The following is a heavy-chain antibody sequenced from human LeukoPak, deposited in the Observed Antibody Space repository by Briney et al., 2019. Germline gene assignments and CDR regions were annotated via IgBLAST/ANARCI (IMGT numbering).Heavy chain of an antibody. D-gene: IGHD1-26*01. CDR3: ARDSGGSYYYFDY. J-gene: IGHJ4*02. CDR2: IYYSGST. CDR1: GGSISSGGYS. Sequence: SETLSLTCTVSGGSISSGGYSWSWIRQHPGKGLEWIGYIYYSGSTYYNPSLKSRVTISVDTSKNQFSLKLSSVTAADTAVYYCARDSGGSYYYFDYRGQGTLVTVSS. V-gene: IGHV4-31*03.